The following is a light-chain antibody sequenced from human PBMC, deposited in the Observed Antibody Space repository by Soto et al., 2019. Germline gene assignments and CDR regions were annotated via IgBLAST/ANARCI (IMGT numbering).Light chain of an antibody. CDR1: SSDVGGYNY. CDR2: DVS. J-gene: IGLJ2*01. CDR3: SSYTSSSTLVV. V-gene: IGLV2-14*01. Sequence: QSALTQPASVSGSPGQSITISCIETSSDVGGYNYVSWYQQHPGKAPKLMIYDVSNRPSGVSNRFSGSKSGNTASLTISGLQAQDEADYHCSSYTSSSTLVVFGGGTKLTVL.